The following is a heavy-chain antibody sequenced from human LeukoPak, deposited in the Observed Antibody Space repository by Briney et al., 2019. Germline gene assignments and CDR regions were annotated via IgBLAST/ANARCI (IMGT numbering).Heavy chain of an antibody. J-gene: IGHJ4*02. CDR1: GGSFNGYY. CDR2: INHSGST. CDR3: ARGSQDSSGYYSDY. Sequence: SETLSLTCAAYGGSFNGYYWSWIRQPPGKGLEWIGEINHSGSTNYNPSLKSRVTISVDKSKNQFSLKLSSVTAADTAVYYCARGSQDSSGYYSDYWGQGTLVTVSS. D-gene: IGHD3-22*01. V-gene: IGHV4-34*01.